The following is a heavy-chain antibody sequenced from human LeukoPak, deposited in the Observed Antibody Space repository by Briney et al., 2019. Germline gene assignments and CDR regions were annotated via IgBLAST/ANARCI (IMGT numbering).Heavy chain of an antibody. CDR2: INWNGGST. V-gene: IGHV3-20*01. CDR1: GFTFADYG. J-gene: IGHJ4*02. CDR3: ARAYYYDSSGYFPD. D-gene: IGHD3-22*01. Sequence: GGSLRLSCAASGFTFADYGMSWVRQAPGKGLEWVSAINWNGGSTGYADSVKGGFTISRDNAKNSLYLQMNSLRAEDTALYHCARAYYYDSSGYFPDWGQGTLVTVSS.